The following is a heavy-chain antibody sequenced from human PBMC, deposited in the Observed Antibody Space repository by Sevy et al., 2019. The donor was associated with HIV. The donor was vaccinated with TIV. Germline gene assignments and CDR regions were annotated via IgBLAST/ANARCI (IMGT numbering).Heavy chain of an antibody. Sequence: ASVKVSCKVSGYTLTELSMYWVRQAPGKGLEWMGGIIPIFGTANYAQKFQGRVTITADESTSTAYMELSSLRSEDTAVYYCASPDSGSYFHGGGESAGYYFDYWGQGTLVTVSS. CDR2: IIPIFGTA. D-gene: IGHD1-26*01. CDR1: GYTLTELS. V-gene: IGHV1-69*13. J-gene: IGHJ4*02. CDR3: ASPDSGSYFHGGGESAGYYFDY.